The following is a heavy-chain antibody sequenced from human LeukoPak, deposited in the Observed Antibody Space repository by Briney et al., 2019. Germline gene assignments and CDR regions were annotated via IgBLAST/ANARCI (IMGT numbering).Heavy chain of an antibody. J-gene: IGHJ4*02. V-gene: IGHV1-8*01. D-gene: IGHD2-15*01. Sequence: ASVKVSCKASGYTFTSYDINWVRQATGQGPEWMGWMNPNSGNTGYAQKFQGRVTMTRNTSISTAYMELCSLRSEDTAVYYCAREMAGYCSGGSCWGQGTLVTVSS. CDR2: MNPNSGNT. CDR3: AREMAGYCSGGSC. CDR1: GYTFTSYD.